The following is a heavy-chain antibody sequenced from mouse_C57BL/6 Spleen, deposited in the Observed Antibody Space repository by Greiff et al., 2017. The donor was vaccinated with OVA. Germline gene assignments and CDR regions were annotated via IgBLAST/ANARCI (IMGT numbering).Heavy chain of an antibody. CDR3: ARGTGGDY. Sequence: EVQLQQSGPELVKPGASVKISCKASGYTFTDYYVNWVKQSHGKSLEWIGDINPNNGGTSYNQKFKGKATLTVDKSSSTAYMELRSLTSENSAVYYCARGTGGDYWGQGTTLTVSS. J-gene: IGHJ2*01. CDR1: GYTFTDYY. V-gene: IGHV1-26*01. D-gene: IGHD3-3*01. CDR2: INPNNGGT.